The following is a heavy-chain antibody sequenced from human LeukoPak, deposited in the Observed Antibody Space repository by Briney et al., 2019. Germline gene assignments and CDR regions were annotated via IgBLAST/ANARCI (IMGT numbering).Heavy chain of an antibody. CDR2: ISGSGGST. Sequence: PGGSLRLSCAASGFTFSNFWMSWVRHAPGKGLEWVSAISGSGGSTYYADSVKGRFTISRDNSKNTLYLQMNSLRAEDTAVYYCAKDKVWVGATYWDYWGQGTLVTVSS. CDR1: GFTFSNFW. D-gene: IGHD1-26*01. V-gene: IGHV3-23*01. J-gene: IGHJ4*02. CDR3: AKDKVWVGATYWDY.